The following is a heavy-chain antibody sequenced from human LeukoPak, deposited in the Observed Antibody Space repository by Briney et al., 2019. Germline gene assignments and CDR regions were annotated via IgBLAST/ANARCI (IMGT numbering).Heavy chain of an antibody. CDR1: GFTFSSYW. V-gene: IGHV3-7*04. CDR2: IKQDGSEK. J-gene: IGHJ6*02. CDR3: ARDWAYYDILTGFEDYYGMDV. Sequence: PGGSLRLSCAASGFTFSSYWMSWVRQAPGKGLEWVANIKQDGSEKYYVDSVKGRFTTSRDNAKNSLYLQMNSLRAEDTAVYYCARDWAYYDILTGFEDYYGMDVWGQGTTVTVSS. D-gene: IGHD3-9*01.